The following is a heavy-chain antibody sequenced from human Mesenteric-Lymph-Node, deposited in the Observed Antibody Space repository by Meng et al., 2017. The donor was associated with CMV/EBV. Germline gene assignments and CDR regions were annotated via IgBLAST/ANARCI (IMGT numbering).Heavy chain of an antibody. CDR3: ARGGISGFDY. CDR1: GFTFSSYS. D-gene: IGHD3-10*01. Sequence: GGSLRLSCAASGFTFSSYSMNWVRQAPGKGLEWVSVIYSDGNTDYADSVKGRFTISRDNSKNTLYLQMNSLRADDTAVYYCARGGISGFDYWGQGTLVTVSS. V-gene: IGHV3-53*01. J-gene: IGHJ4*02. CDR2: IYSDGNT.